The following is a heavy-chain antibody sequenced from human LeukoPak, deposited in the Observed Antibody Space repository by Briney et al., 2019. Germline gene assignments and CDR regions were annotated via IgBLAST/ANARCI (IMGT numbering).Heavy chain of an antibody. Sequence: GRSLRLSCAASGFTFSSYGMHWVRQAPGKGLEWVAVIWYDGSNKYYADSVKGRFTISRDNSKNTLHLQMHNLRVEDTAVYFCVKDGTDPNTPFDYWGQGILVTVSS. CDR3: VKDGTDPNTPFDY. D-gene: IGHD1/OR15-1a*01. J-gene: IGHJ4*02. V-gene: IGHV3-33*06. CDR1: GFTFSSYG. CDR2: IWYDGSNK.